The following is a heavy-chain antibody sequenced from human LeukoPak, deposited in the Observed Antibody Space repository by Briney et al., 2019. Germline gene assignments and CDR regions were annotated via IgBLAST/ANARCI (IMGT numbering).Heavy chain of an antibody. CDR2: INPSGGST. Sequence: ASVRVSCKASGYTFTSYAMHWVRQAPGQGLEWMGIINPSGGSTSYAQKFQGRVTMTRDTSTSTVYMELSSLRSEDTAVYYCARDCSGSRSSGWYWGLWGQGTLVTVSS. CDR3: ARDCSGSRSSGWYWGL. D-gene: IGHD6-19*01. CDR1: GYTFTSYA. V-gene: IGHV1-46*01. J-gene: IGHJ4*02.